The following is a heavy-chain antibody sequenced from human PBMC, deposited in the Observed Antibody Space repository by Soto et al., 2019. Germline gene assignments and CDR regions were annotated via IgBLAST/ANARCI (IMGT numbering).Heavy chain of an antibody. V-gene: IGHV2-5*02. J-gene: IGHJ2*01. CDR2: IYWDDDK. CDR3: AHRRPKANRGWLCFDL. CDR1: GFSLSTSGVG. D-gene: IGHD6-19*01. Sequence: QITLKESGPTLVKPTQTLTLTCTFSGFSLSTSGVGVGWIRQPPGKALEWPALIYWDDDKRYSPSLKSRLTITKDTSKNQVVLTVTNMDPVDTATYYCAHRRPKANRGWLCFDLWGRGTLVTVCS.